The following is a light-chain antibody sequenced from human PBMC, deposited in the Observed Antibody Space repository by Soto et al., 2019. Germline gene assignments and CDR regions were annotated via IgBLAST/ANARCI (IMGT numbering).Light chain of an antibody. CDR2: DAS. J-gene: IGKJ4*01. Sequence: EFVLTQSPGTLSLSPGERATLSCRASQTVRNNYLAWYQQKPGQAPRLLIYDASSRATGIPDRFSGGGSGTDFTLTISRLEPEDFAVYSCQQFSSYPLTFGGGTKVETK. V-gene: IGKV3-20*01. CDR1: QTVRNNY. CDR3: QQFSSYPLT.